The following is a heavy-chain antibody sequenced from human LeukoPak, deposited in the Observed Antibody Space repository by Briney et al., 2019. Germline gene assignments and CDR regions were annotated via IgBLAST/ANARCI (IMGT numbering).Heavy chain of an antibody. CDR1: GHTFTVYY. CDR2: INPNGGGT. V-gene: IGHV1-2*06. D-gene: IGHD5-18*01. J-gene: IGHJ4*02. Sequence: GASVTVTFKASGHTFTVYYMHWVRQAPGQGLEWMGRINPNGGGTNYAQKFQGRVAMTRDTSISTAYMDLSGLRSDDTAVYYCASGARVVTAMTALDYWGRGSLVTVSS. CDR3: ASGARVVTAMTALDY.